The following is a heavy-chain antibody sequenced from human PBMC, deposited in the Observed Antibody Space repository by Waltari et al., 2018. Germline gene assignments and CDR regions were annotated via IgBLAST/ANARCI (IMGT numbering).Heavy chain of an antibody. D-gene: IGHD2-15*01. Sequence: EVQLVESGGGVRRPGGSLRLSCAASGFNFDDHGMRWVRQAPGKGLGGVSIINWNGGSTCYADSVRGRFTISRDNAKNSLYLQMNSLRADDTALYYCAREKLMGEYIDYWGQGTLVTVSS. CDR1: GFNFDDHG. V-gene: IGHV3-20*04. CDR3: AREKLMGEYIDY. CDR2: INWNGGST. J-gene: IGHJ4*02.